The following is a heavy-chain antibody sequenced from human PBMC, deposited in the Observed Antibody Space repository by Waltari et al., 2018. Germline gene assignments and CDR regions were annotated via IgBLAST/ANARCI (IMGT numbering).Heavy chain of an antibody. Sequence: QVQLQQWGAGLLKPSETLSLTCAVYGGSFSGYYWSWIRQPPGKGLEWIGEINHSGSTNYNPSLKSRVTISVDTSKNQFSLKLSSVTAADTAVYYCASRRGYYYDSSGFLDYWGQGTLVTVSS. CDR1: GGSFSGYY. J-gene: IGHJ4*02. D-gene: IGHD3-22*01. CDR3: ASRRGYYYDSSGFLDY. V-gene: IGHV4-34*01. CDR2: INHSGST.